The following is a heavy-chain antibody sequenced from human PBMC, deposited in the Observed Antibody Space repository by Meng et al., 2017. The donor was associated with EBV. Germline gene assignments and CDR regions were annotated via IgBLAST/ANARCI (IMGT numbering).Heavy chain of an antibody. Sequence: QVRWVKAGEGVKKAGSSVKVSCKTSGGTFRSDDISWVRQAPGQGLEWMGVLIPMSDAPHYAQKFQGRVTITADESTSTHYMDLSGLRSEDTAVYYCASESGRGFTPDYWGQGTLVTVSS. D-gene: IGHD3-10*01. V-gene: IGHV1-69*01. CDR1: GGTFRSDD. CDR2: LIPMSDAP. CDR3: ASESGRGFTPDY. J-gene: IGHJ4*02.